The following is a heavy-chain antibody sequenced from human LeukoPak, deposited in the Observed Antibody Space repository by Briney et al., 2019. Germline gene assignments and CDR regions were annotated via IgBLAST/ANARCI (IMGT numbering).Heavy chain of an antibody. V-gene: IGHV3-23*01. D-gene: IGHD3-22*01. Sequence: GGSLRLSCAASGFTFSSYAMSWVRQAPGKGLEWVSAISGSGGSTYYADSVKGRFTISRDNSKNTLYLQMNSLRAEDTAVYYCATWGNYYDSSGYPDAFDIWGQGTMVTVSS. CDR3: ATWGNYYDSSGYPDAFDI. CDR1: GFTFSSYA. CDR2: ISGSGGST. J-gene: IGHJ3*02.